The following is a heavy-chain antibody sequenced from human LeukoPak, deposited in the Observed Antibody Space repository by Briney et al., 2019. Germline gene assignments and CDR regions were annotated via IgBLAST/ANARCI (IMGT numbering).Heavy chain of an antibody. CDR3: ARGRLGDNGSFDY. CDR1: GGSFSGYY. J-gene: IGHJ4*02. CDR2: INHSGST. D-gene: IGHD3-10*01. Sequence: PSETLSLTCAVYGGSFSGYYWSWIRQPPGKGLEWIGEINHSGSTNYNPSLKSRVTISVDTSKNQFSLKLSSVTAADTAVYYYARGRLGDNGSFDYWGQGTLVTVSS. V-gene: IGHV4-34*01.